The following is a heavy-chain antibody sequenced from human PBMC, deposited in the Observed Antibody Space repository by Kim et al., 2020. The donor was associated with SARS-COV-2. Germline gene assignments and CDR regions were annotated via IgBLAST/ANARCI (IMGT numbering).Heavy chain of an antibody. J-gene: IGHJ6*02. CDR3: ARDTPAPRKAGDAMYV. CDR1: GDSISSRNYY. V-gene: IGHV4-39*02. Sequence: SETLSLTCSVSGDSISSRNYYWGWIRQPPGKGLEWIGTILHSGTTYYNPSLKSRATISVDTSKNHFSLKLSSVTAADTAIYYCARDTPAPRKAGDAMYVWGQGTTVTVSS. D-gene: IGHD2-2*01. CDR2: ILHSGTT.